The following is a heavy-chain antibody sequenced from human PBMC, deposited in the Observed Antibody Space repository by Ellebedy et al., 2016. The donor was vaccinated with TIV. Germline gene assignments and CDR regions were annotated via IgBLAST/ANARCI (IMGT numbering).Heavy chain of an antibody. D-gene: IGHD5-18*01. V-gene: IGHV1-18*04. J-gene: IGHJ6*03. CDR2: ISAYNGNT. CDR3: ARLPESGDNQVLYYMDV. Sequence: AASVKVSCKASGYTFTIYGINWVRQAPGQGLEWMGWISAYNGNTNYAQKLQGRVTITADTSTSTAYMELSSLRSEDTAVYYCARLPESGDNQVLYYMDVWGKGTTVTVSS. CDR1: GYTFTIYG.